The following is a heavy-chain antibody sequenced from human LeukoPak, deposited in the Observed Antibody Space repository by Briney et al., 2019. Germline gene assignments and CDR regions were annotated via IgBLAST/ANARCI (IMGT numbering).Heavy chain of an antibody. CDR3: ARVWYSDYGMDV. V-gene: IGHV5-51*07. Sequence: GESLKISCKASGYSFSNQWMAWAHQMPGKGLEWMGFIFPRDSETKYSPSFRGPVTISADTSISTAYVQWSSLKASDSAIYYCARVWYSDYGMDVWGQGTTVTVSS. J-gene: IGHJ6*02. CDR1: GYSFSNQW. D-gene: IGHD1-26*01. CDR2: IFPRDSET.